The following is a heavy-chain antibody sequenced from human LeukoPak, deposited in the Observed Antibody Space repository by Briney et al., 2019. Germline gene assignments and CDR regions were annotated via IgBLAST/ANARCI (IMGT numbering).Heavy chain of an antibody. V-gene: IGHV1-69*02. Sequence: GASVKVSCKASGGTFSSYTISWVRQAPRQGLEWMGRIIPILGIANYAQKFQGRVTITADKSTSTAYTELSSLRSEDTAVYYCARSYDYVWGSHFDYWGQGTLVTVSS. J-gene: IGHJ4*02. D-gene: IGHD3-16*01. CDR1: GGTFSSYT. CDR2: IIPILGIA. CDR3: ARSYDYVWGSHFDY.